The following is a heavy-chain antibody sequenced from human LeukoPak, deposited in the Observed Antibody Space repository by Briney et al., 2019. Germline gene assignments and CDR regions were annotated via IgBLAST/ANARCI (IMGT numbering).Heavy chain of an antibody. V-gene: IGHV3-21*01. Sequence: GGSLRLSCAASGFTFSSYSINWVRQAPGKGLEWVSSISRGSGYIYYADSVKSRFTISRDDAKSSLYLQMNSLRADDTAAYYCARDGWPGSSYYRPFDYWGQGTLVTVSS. CDR3: ARDGWPGSSYYRPFDY. CDR2: ISRGSGYI. J-gene: IGHJ4*02. D-gene: IGHD6-13*01. CDR1: GFTFSSYS.